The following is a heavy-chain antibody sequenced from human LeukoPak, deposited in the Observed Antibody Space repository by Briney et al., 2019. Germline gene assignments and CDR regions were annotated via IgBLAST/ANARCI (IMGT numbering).Heavy chain of an antibody. J-gene: IGHJ3*01. Sequence: GGSLRLSCVASGFTVSSNQITWVRQAPGKGLEWVSVIYSGGSTYYADSVKGRFTISRDNSKNALFLQMNSLRAEDTAVYYCAKDRSCTGSSCNVGSWGQGTMVTVSS. D-gene: IGHD2-2*01. CDR3: AKDRSCTGSSCNVGS. CDR2: IYSGGST. CDR1: GFTVSSNQ. V-gene: IGHV3-53*01.